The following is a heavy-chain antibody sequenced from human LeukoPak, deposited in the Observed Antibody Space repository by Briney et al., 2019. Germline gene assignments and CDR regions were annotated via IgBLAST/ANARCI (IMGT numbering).Heavy chain of an antibody. CDR1: GGTFSSYA. CDR3: ARGYYGDLYKGARPKYYYYGMDV. D-gene: IGHD4-17*01. Sequence: SVKVSCKASGGTFSSYAISWVRRAPGQGLEWMGGIIPIFGTANYAQKFQGRVTITADESTSTAYMELSSLRSEDTAVYYCARGYYGDLYKGARPKYYYYGMDVWGQGTTVTVSS. V-gene: IGHV1-69*13. CDR2: IIPIFGTA. J-gene: IGHJ6*02.